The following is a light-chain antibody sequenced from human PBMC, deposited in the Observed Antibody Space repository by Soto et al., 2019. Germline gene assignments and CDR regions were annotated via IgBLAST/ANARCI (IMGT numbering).Light chain of an antibody. J-gene: IGLJ2*01. V-gene: IGLV1-40*01. CDR1: SSNIGAGYD. Sequence: QPVLTQPPSVSGAPGQRVTISCTGSSSNIGAGYDVHWYQQLPGTAPKLLSYGNSNRPSGVPDRFSGSKSGTSASLAITGLQAEDEAEYYCQSYDSSLSGYVVFGGGTKLTVL. CDR3: QSYDSSLSGYVV. CDR2: GNS.